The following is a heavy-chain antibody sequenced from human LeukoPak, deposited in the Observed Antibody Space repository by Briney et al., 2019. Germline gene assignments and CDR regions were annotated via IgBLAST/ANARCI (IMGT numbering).Heavy chain of an antibody. CDR2: IYYSGGT. D-gene: IGHD7-27*01. CDR1: GGSINYYH. V-gene: IGHV4-59*01. Sequence: SETLSLTCTVSGGSINYYHWMWIRQPPGKGLEWIGYIYYSGGTHYNPSLKSRATMLVDTSKNQFSLKLTAVTAADTAVYYCARETPGAGHFDYWGQGSLVTVSS. CDR3: ARETPGAGHFDY. J-gene: IGHJ4*02.